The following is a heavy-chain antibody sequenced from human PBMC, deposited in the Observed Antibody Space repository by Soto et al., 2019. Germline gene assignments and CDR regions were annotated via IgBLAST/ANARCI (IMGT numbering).Heavy chain of an antibody. J-gene: IGHJ4*02. Sequence: GGSLRLSCAASGFTFTNYAMSWVRQAPGRGLEWVSGFGAGGGSPAHADSVRGRFTISRDNSKNTLSLQMNSLRADDTAVYYCAKGPATGYSTYFFDNWGQGTLVTVSS. V-gene: IGHV3-23*01. CDR2: FGAGGGSP. CDR1: GFTFTNYA. D-gene: IGHD3-9*01. CDR3: AKGPATGYSTYFFDN.